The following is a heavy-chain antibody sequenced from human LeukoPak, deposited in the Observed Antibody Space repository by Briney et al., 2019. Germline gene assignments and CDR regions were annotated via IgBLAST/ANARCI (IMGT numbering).Heavy chain of an antibody. CDR1: GGSFSGYY. CDR3: ASSPWTAAGLDY. CDR2: INHSGST. Sequence: PSETLSLTCAVYGGSFSGYYWSWIRQPPGKGLEWIGEINHSGSTNYNPSLKSRVTISVDTSKNQFSLKLSSVTAADTAVYYCASSPWTAAGLDYWGQGTLVTVPS. J-gene: IGHJ4*02. D-gene: IGHD6-13*01. V-gene: IGHV4-34*01.